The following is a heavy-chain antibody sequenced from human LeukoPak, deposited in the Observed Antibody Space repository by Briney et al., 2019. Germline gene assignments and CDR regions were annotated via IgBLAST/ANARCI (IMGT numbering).Heavy chain of an antibody. J-gene: IGHJ6*03. D-gene: IGHD7-27*01. CDR3: ARALGIAGWGYYYYYMDV. CDR1: GFTFSDYY. Sequence: GGSLRLSCAASGFTFSDYYMSWVRQAPGKGLVWVSRINTDGSSTSYADSVKGRFTISRDNAKNALYLQMNSLRAEDTAVYYCARALGIAGWGYYYYYMDVWGKGTTVTVSS. CDR2: INTDGSST. V-gene: IGHV3-74*01.